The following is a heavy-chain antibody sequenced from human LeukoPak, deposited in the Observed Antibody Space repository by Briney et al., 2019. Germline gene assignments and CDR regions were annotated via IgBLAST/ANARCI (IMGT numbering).Heavy chain of an antibody. CDR3: ATEEFDILTGYYTRSYFDY. CDR1: GCPISSYN. Sequence: SETLSLTCTVSGCPISSYNWSWIRQPPGKGLEWIGYICYSWSTNYNPSLKSRVTISVDTSKNQFSLKLSSVPAADTAVYYCATEEFDILTGYYTRSYFDYWGQGTLVTVSS. CDR2: ICYSWST. D-gene: IGHD3-9*01. J-gene: IGHJ4*02. V-gene: IGHV4-59*01.